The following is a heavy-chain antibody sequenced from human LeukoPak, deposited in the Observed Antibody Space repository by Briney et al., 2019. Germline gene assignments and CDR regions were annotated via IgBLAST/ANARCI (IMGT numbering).Heavy chain of an antibody. J-gene: IGHJ5*02. CDR3: ARSPWGITMIAEA. CDR2: IYSGGST. Sequence: QPGGSLRLSCAASEFIVSSNYMSWVRQAPGKGLEWVSVIYSGGSTYYADSVKGRFTISRDNSKNTLYLQMNSLRAEDTAVYYCARSPWGITMIAEAWGQGTLVTVSS. CDR1: EFIVSSNY. D-gene: IGHD3-22*01. V-gene: IGHV3-53*01.